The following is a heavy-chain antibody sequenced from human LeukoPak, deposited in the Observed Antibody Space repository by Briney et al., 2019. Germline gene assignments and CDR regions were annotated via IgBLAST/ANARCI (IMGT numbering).Heavy chain of an antibody. J-gene: IGHJ5*02. Sequence: ASVKVSCKASGGTFSSYAISWVRQAPGQGLEWLGWINTDSAGTNYAQKFLGRVTMTRDKANSTAYLELSGLRSDDTAVYYCSRHVVTLVRGVNNRKEDWFDPWGQGTLVSVSS. V-gene: IGHV1-2*02. CDR2: INTDSAGT. D-gene: IGHD3-10*01. CDR3: SRHVVTLVRGVNNRKEDWFDP. CDR1: GGTFSSYA.